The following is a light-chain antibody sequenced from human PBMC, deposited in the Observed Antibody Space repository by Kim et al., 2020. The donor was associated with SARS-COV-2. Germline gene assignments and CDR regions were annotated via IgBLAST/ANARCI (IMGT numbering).Light chain of an antibody. CDR1: SSNIGSNY. CDR3: AAWDDSLSGYL. V-gene: IGLV1-47*01. J-gene: IGLJ1*01. CDR2: RNN. Sequence: QRVTISCSGSSSNIGSNYVYWYQQFPGTAPKVRIYRNNQRPSGVPDRFSGSKSGTSASLAISGLRSEDEADYYCAAWDDSLSGYLFGTGTKVTVL.